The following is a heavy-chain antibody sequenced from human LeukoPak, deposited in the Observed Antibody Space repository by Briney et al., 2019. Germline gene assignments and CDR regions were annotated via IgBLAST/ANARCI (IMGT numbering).Heavy chain of an antibody. J-gene: IGHJ4*02. CDR1: GFTFSSYA. CDR3: ARPIDVDTAMVTLY. CDR2: ISYDGSNK. V-gene: IGHV3-30-3*01. D-gene: IGHD5-18*01. Sequence: GRSLRLSCAASGFTFSSYAMHWVRQAPGKGLEWVAVISYDGSNKYYADSVKGRFTISRDNSKNTLYLQMNSLRAEDTAVYYCARPIDVDTAMVTLYWGQGTLVTVSS.